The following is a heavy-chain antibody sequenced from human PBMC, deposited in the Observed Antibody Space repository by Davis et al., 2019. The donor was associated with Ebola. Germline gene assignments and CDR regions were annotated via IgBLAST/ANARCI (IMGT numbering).Heavy chain of an antibody. CDR2: INPSGGST. CDR1: GYTFTSYY. Sequence: ASVKVSCKASGYTFTSYYMHWVRQAPGQGLEWMGIINPSGGSTNYAQKFQGRVTITADKSTSTAYMELSSLRSEDTAVYYCARGDCSGGSCLNAFDIWGQGTMVTVSS. J-gene: IGHJ3*02. D-gene: IGHD2-15*01. CDR3: ARGDCSGGSCLNAFDI. V-gene: IGHV1-46*01.